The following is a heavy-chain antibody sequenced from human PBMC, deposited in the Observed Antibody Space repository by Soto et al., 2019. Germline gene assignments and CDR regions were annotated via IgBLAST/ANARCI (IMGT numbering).Heavy chain of an antibody. D-gene: IGHD3-3*01. CDR2: ISPSGDNT. V-gene: IGHV3-23*01. CDR3: ADGGEWSFNFEY. J-gene: IGHJ4*02. Sequence: GGSLRLSCAASRFTFSSYPMNWVRQAPGKGLEWVSAISPSGDNTYSPDSVKGRFTIPRDNSKNALYLQMNNLRAEDTAVYYCADGGEWSFNFEYWGQGTQVTVSS. CDR1: RFTFSSYP.